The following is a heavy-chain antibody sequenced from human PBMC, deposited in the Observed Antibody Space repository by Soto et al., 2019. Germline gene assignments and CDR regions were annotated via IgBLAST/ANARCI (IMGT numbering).Heavy chain of an antibody. D-gene: IGHD3-3*02. Sequence: TSETLSLTCAVYGGSFSGHYWIWIRQPPGKGLEWIGEINHSGGTSYNPSLKSRVTISVDTSKSQFSLKLTSVTAADRAVYYCAARHFWSGPWTDRRLDDWGQGTLVTVSS. CDR2: INHSGGT. V-gene: IGHV4-34*01. J-gene: IGHJ4*02. CDR3: AARHFWSGPWTDRRLDD. CDR1: GGSFSGHY.